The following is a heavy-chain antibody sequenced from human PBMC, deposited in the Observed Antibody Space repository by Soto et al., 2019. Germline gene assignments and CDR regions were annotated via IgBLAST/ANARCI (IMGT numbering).Heavy chain of an antibody. CDR1: GYTLTELS. J-gene: IGHJ3*02. V-gene: IGHV1-24*01. D-gene: IGHD6-19*01. CDR2: FDPEDGET. CDR3: ASNHQWLVLRAVDI. Sequence: ASVKGSGKVSGYTLTELSMHWVRQAPGKGLEWMGGFDPEDGETIYAQKFQGRVTMTEDTSTDTAYMELSSLRSEDTAVYYCASNHQWLVLRAVDIWGQGTMVTVSS.